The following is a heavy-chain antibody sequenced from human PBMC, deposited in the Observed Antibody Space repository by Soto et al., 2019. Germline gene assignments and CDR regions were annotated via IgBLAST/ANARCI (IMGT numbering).Heavy chain of an antibody. D-gene: IGHD5-12*01. J-gene: IGHJ4*02. Sequence: QVQLQQWGAGLLKPSETLSLTCAVYGGSFSGYYWSWIRQPPGKGLEWIGEINHSGSTNYNPSLKSRVTITVDPAKDQVPLELGSVTAGGTAGYFWARGGGVGTINYWGQGTLVTVSS. CDR1: GGSFSGYY. V-gene: IGHV4-34*01. CDR3: ARGGGVGTINY. CDR2: INHSGST.